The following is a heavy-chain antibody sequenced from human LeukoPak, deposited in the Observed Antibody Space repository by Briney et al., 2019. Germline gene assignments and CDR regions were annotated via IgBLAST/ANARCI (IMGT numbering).Heavy chain of an antibody. CDR3: ARRRGSHSFDI. CDR1: GFTFSDYY. D-gene: IGHD1-26*01. CDR2: IKQDGSEK. Sequence: GGSLRLSCAASGFTFSDYYMSWIRQVPGKGLEWVANIKQDGSEKYCVDSVKGRFTISRDNAKNSLYLQMNSLRAEDTAVYYCARRRGSHSFDIWGQGTMVTVSS. V-gene: IGHV3-7*01. J-gene: IGHJ3*02.